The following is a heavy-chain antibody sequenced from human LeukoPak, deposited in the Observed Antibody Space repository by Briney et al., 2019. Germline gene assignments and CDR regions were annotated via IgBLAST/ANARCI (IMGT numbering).Heavy chain of an antibody. CDR2: ISSNGGST. J-gene: IGHJ4*02. CDR1: GFTFSSYA. Sequence: GGSLRLSCAASGFTFSSYAMHWVRQALGKGLEYVSAISSNGGSTYYANSVKGRFTISRDNSKNTLYLQMGSLRAEDMAVYYCARDPHALDYWGQGTLVTVSS. V-gene: IGHV3-64*01. CDR3: ARDPHALDY. D-gene: IGHD2-2*01.